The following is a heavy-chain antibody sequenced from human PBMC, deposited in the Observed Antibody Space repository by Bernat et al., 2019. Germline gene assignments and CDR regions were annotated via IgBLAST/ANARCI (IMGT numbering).Heavy chain of an antibody. Sequence: EVQLLESGGGLVQPGGSLRLSCAASGFTFSSYAMSWVRQAPGKGLEWGSAIIGSGGSTDYADSVKGRFTISRDNSKNTLYLQMNSLRAEDTAVYYCAKSRPSGGSWTPDYWGQGTLITVSS. CDR1: GFTFSSYA. CDR2: IIGSGGST. CDR3: AKSRPSGGSWTPDY. J-gene: IGHJ4*02. V-gene: IGHV3-23*01. D-gene: IGHD2-15*01.